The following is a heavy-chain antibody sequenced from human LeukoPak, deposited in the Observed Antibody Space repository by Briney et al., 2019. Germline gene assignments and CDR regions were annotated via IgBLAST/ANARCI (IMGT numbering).Heavy chain of an antibody. J-gene: IGHJ6*03. Sequence: GGSLRLSCEASRFTFSKYWMSWVRQAPGKGLEWVANIKQDGSEQNYVDSVKGRFTISRDNAKNSLYLQMDSLRVEDTAEYYCARDPYSGNYGAYYYYYMDVWGKGTTVTVSS. CDR3: ARDPYSGNYGAYYYYYMDV. V-gene: IGHV3-7*01. D-gene: IGHD1-26*01. CDR2: IKQDGSEQ. CDR1: RFTFSKYW.